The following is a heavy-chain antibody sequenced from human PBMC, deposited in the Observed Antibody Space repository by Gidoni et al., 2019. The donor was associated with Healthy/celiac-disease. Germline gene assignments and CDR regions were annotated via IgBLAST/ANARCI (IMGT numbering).Heavy chain of an antibody. Sequence: EVQLVESGGGLVQPGGSLRLSCAASGFTFSSYSMNWVRPAPGKGLEWFSYISSSSSTIYYADSGKGRFTISRDNAKNSLYLQMNSLRDEDTAVYYCAREATVGTTGWVDPWGQGTLVTVSS. D-gene: IGHD1-26*01. CDR2: ISSSSSTI. CDR1: GFTFSSYS. V-gene: IGHV3-48*02. CDR3: AREATVGTTGWVDP. J-gene: IGHJ5*02.